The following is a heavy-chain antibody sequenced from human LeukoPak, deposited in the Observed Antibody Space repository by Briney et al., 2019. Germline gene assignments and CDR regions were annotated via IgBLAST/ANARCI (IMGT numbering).Heavy chain of an antibody. Sequence: GGSLRLSCAASGFTFDDYAMHRVRQAPGKGLEWVSGISWNSGTIGYADSVKGRFTISRDNAKNSLYLQMNSLRAEDTALYYCAKANSLWFGESYYFDYWGQGTLVSVSS. J-gene: IGHJ4*02. CDR3: AKANSLWFGESYYFDY. CDR1: GFTFDDYA. CDR2: ISWNSGTI. V-gene: IGHV3-9*01. D-gene: IGHD3-10*01.